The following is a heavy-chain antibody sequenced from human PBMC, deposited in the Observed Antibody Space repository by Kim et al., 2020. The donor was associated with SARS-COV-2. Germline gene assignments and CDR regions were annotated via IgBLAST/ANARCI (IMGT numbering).Heavy chain of an antibody. CDR2: ISYDGSNK. J-gene: IGHJ4*02. D-gene: IGHD3-10*01. CDR3: ASWRAGVRGVIIASDY. V-gene: IGHV3-30*04. CDR1: GFTFSSYA. Sequence: GGSLRLSCAASGFTFSSYAMHWVRQAPGKGLEWVAVISYDGSNKYYADSVKGRFTISRDNSKNTLYLQMNSLRAEDTAVYYCASWRAGVRGVIIASDYWGQGTLVTVSS.